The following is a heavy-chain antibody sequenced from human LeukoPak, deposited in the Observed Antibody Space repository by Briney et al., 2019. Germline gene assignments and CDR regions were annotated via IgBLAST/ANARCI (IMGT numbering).Heavy chain of an antibody. D-gene: IGHD3-10*01. CDR1: GFTFSSYS. Sequence: GGSLRLSCAASGFTFSSYSMNWVRQAPGKGLEWVSSISRSSSYIYYADSVKGRFTISRDNAKNSLYLQMNSLRAEDTAVYYCARESLLWFGESPTPFDYWGQGTLVTVSS. CDR3: ARESLLWFGESPTPFDY. J-gene: IGHJ4*02. CDR2: ISRSSSYI. V-gene: IGHV3-21*01.